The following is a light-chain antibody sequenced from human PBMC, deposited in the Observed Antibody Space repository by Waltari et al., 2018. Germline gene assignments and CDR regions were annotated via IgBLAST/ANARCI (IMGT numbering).Light chain of an antibody. CDR1: SSNIGAGYD. V-gene: IGLV1-40*01. J-gene: IGLJ2*01. CDR2: GNS. Sequence: QSVLTQPPSVSGAPGQRVTISCTGSSSNIGAGYDVHWYQQLPGTAPKLPIHGNSNRPSGVPDRFSGSKSGTSASLAISGLQAEDEADYYCQSYDSSLSVVFGGGTKLTVL. CDR3: QSYDSSLSVV.